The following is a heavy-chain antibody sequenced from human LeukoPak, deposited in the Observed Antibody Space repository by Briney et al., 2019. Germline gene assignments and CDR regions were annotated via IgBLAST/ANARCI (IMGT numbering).Heavy chain of an antibody. CDR3: ARRRDLYSGSYYPFDY. CDR2: IYPGDSDA. J-gene: IGHJ4*02. D-gene: IGHD1-26*01. Sequence: RESLKISCKGSGYSFTNYWIGWVRQMPGKGLKWMGIIYPGDSDARYSPSFQGQVTISADKSISPAYLQWSSLKASDTAMYYCARRRDLYSGSYYPFDYWGQGTLVTVSS. V-gene: IGHV5-51*01. CDR1: GYSFTNYW.